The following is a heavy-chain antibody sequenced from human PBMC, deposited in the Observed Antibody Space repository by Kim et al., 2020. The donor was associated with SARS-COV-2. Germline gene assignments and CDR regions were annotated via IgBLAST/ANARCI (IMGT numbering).Heavy chain of an antibody. CDR1: GGTFSSYA. Sequence: SVKVSCKASGGTFSSYAISWVRQAPGQGLEWMGGIIPIFGTANYAQKFQGRVTITADESTSTAYMELSSLRSEDTAVYYCAREEDIVVVPAAIGRWKNWFDPWGQGTLVTVSS. V-gene: IGHV1-69*13. D-gene: IGHD2-2*01. CDR2: IIPIFGTA. J-gene: IGHJ5*02. CDR3: AREEDIVVVPAAIGRWKNWFDP.